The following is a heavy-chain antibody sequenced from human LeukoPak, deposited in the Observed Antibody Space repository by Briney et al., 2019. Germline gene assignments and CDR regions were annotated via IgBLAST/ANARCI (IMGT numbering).Heavy chain of an antibody. CDR3: ARTSTYYDILTGYYRRSPNYYYYMDV. CDR2: ISAYNGNT. V-gene: IGHV1-18*01. Sequence: ASVKVSCKASGYTFTSYGISWVRQAPGQGLEWMGLISAYNGNTNYAQKLQGRVTMTTDTSTSTAYMELRSLRSDDTAVYYCARTSTYYDILTGYYRRSPNYYYYMDVWGKGTTVTVSS. D-gene: IGHD3-9*01. J-gene: IGHJ6*03. CDR1: GYTFTSYG.